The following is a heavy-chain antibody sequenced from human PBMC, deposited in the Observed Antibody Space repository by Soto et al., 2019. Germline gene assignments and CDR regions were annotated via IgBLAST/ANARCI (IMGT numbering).Heavy chain of an antibody. CDR2: IDPSDSYT. Sequence: GESLKISCKGSGYSFTTYWISWVRQMPGKGLEWMGRIDPSDSYTNYSPSFQGHVTISADKSISTAYLQWSSLKASDTAMYYCARHSRRYSRSQYYFDYWGQGTLVTVSS. CDR3: ARHSRRYSRSQYYFDY. D-gene: IGHD1-26*01. V-gene: IGHV5-10-1*01. J-gene: IGHJ4*02. CDR1: GYSFTTYW.